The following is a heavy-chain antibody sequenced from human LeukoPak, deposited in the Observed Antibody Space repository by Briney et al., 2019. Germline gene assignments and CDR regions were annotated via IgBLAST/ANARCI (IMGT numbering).Heavy chain of an antibody. V-gene: IGHV4-4*02. D-gene: IGHD2/OR15-2a*01. J-gene: IGHJ3*02. CDR1: GGSISSSNW. CDR2: IYHSGST. CDR3: AKNSPLSASDI. Sequence: PSGTLSLTCSVSGGSISSSNWWRWVRQPPEKGLEWIGEIYHSGSTNYNPSLKSRVTISIDKSKNQFSLKLTSVTAADTAVYYCAKNSPLSASDIWGQGTMVTVSS.